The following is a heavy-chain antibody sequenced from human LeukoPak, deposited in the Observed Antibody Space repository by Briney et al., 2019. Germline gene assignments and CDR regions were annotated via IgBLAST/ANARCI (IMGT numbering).Heavy chain of an antibody. CDR1: GDSVSSYSGS. V-gene: IGHV6-1*01. Sequence: SQTLSLTCAISGDSVSSYSGSWIWITQSPSRGLEWLGRTYYRSKCNKDYAGSVKSRITINPDTSQNQVPLQLNPMTPDDTAIYHSASLTARSLAYWGQPTLVIVPS. J-gene: IGHJ4*02. CDR3: ASLTARSLAY. D-gene: IGHD1-14*01. CDR2: TYYRSKCNK.